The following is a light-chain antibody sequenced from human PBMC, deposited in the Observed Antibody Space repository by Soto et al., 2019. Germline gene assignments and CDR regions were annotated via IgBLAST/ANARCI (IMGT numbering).Light chain of an antibody. CDR3: SSYTSSSTYYV. J-gene: IGLJ1*01. CDR1: SSDVGGYNY. Sequence: QSALTQPASGSGYPGQSITISCTGTSSDVGGYNYVSWYQQHPGKAPKLMIYDVSNRPSGVSNRFSGSKSGNTASLTISGLQAEDEADYYCSSYTSSSTYYVFGTGTKLTVL. CDR2: DVS. V-gene: IGLV2-14*01.